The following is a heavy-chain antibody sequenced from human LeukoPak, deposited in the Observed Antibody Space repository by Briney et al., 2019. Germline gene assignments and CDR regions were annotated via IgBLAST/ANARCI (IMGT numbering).Heavy chain of an antibody. V-gene: IGHV3-74*01. D-gene: IGHD4-17*01. Sequence: GGSLRLSCAASVLTFSKYWMHWVRQAPGKGLVWVSRINSDGSSTTSADSVKGRFTISRDNAKNTLYLQMNSLRAEDTAVYYCAKGGATVIDYWGQGTLVTVSS. J-gene: IGHJ4*02. CDR2: INSDGSST. CDR3: AKGGATVIDY. CDR1: VLTFSKYW.